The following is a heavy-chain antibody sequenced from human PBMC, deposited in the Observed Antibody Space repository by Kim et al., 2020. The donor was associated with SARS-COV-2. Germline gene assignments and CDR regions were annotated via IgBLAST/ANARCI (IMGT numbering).Heavy chain of an antibody. Sequence: SETLSLTCTVSGGSMSPHYWSWVRQAPGKGLEWIGYIYDSDNTDYNPSFKSRVIISADRSRNQFSLSLISVSAADTAIYYCARAPPNWRPIDYWGQGTL. J-gene: IGHJ4*02. CDR2: IYDSDNT. D-gene: IGHD1-20*01. CDR1: GGSMSPHY. V-gene: IGHV4-59*11. CDR3: ARAPPNWRPIDY.